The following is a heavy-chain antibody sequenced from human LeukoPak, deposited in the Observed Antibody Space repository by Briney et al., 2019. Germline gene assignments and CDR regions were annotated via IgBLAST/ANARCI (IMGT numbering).Heavy chain of an antibody. D-gene: IGHD6-13*01. CDR3: ARGSGGSSWYNWFDP. CDR2: IKQDGSEK. V-gene: IGHV3-7*03. J-gene: IGHJ5*02. CDR1: GFTFSSYW. Sequence: GGSLRLSCAAYGFTFSSYWMTWVRQAPGKGLEWVAKIKQDGSEKYYVASVKGRFTISRDNAKSSLYLQMNSLRVEDTAVYYCARGSGGSSWYNWFDPWGQGTLVTVSS.